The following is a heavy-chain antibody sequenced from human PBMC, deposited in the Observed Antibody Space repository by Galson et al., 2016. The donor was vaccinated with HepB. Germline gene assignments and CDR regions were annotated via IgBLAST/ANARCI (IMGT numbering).Heavy chain of an antibody. J-gene: IGHJ3*01. Sequence: SLRLSCAASGFIFSEYYMDWVRQAPGKGLEWVGRSRNKPNSYTTEYAASVKGRFTISRDTAKNSVYLQMNGLRVEDTAVYYCAREVLFSSGYYDVFDLWGQGTMVTVSP. CDR1: GFIFSEYY. D-gene: IGHD3-22*01. CDR3: AREVLFSSGYYDVFDL. CDR2: SRNKPNSYTT. V-gene: IGHV3-72*01.